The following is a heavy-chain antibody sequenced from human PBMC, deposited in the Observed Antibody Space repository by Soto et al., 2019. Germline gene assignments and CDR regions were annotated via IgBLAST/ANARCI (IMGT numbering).Heavy chain of an antibody. J-gene: IGHJ6*03. D-gene: IGHD2-8*02. CDR3: AREWGRWGSPKDYYYYMDV. CDR2: TYYRSKWYN. V-gene: IGHV6-1*01. CDR1: GDRVSSNSAA. Sequence: PSQTLSLTCAISGDRVSSNSAAWNWIRQSPSRGLEWLGRTYYRSKWYNDYAVSVKSRITINPDTSKNQFSLQLNSVTPEDTAVYYCAREWGRWGSPKDYYYYMDVWGKGTTVTVSS.